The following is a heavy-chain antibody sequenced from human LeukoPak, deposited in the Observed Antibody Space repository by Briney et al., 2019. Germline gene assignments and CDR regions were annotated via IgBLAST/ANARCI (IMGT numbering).Heavy chain of an antibody. Sequence: GESLKISCKGSGYSFTSYWIGWARQMPGKGLEWMGIIYPGDSDTIYSPSIQGQVTISADKSISTAYLQWSSLKASDTAMYYCAVGYSSSYFDYWGQGTLVTVSS. V-gene: IGHV5-51*01. J-gene: IGHJ4*02. D-gene: IGHD6-13*01. CDR1: GYSFTSYW. CDR3: AVGYSSSYFDY. CDR2: IYPGDSDT.